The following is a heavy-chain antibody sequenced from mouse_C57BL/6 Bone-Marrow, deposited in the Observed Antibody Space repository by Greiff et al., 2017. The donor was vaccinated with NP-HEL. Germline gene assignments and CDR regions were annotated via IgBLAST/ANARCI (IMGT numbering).Heavy chain of an antibody. CDR2: IYPSDSET. V-gene: IGHV1-61*01. D-gene: IGHD1-1*01. CDR3: ARTRYGSSLYAMDY. CDR1: GYTFTSYW. J-gene: IGHJ4*01. Sequence: QVQLKQPGAELVRPGSSVKLSCKASGYTFTSYWMDWVKQRPGQGLEWIGNIYPSDSETHYNQKFKDKATLTVDKSSSTAYMQLSSLTSGYSAVYYCARTRYGSSLYAMDYWGQGTSVTVSS.